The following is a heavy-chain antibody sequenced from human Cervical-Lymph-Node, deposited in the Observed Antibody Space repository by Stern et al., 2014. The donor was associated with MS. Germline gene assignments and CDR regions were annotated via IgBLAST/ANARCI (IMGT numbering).Heavy chain of an antibody. D-gene: IGHD6-19*01. V-gene: IGHV1-69*01. Sequence: VQLVESGAEVKRPGSSVNVSCKASGGTFNRFAFSWVRQAPRQGLEWMGGIIPMSGKASYAQKFQDRVKLNADESTSTAYMELSSLRSEDAAVYYCASSYTGWDNPYHFYGMDVWGQGTAVTVSS. CDR2: IIPMSGKA. CDR1: GGTFNRFA. CDR3: ASSYTGWDNPYHFYGMDV. J-gene: IGHJ6*02.